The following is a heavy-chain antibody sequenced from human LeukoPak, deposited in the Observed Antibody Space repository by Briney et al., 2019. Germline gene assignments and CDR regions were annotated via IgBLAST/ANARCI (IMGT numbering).Heavy chain of an antibody. CDR1: GFPFSTYS. J-gene: IGHJ4*02. CDR2: MSSDGSND. D-gene: IGHD3-3*01. V-gene: IGHV3-30*04. Sequence: GGSLRLSCAASGFPFSTYSMHWVRQAPGKGLEWVAVMSSDGSNDNYANPVKGRFTISRDNSKNTLYLQMNSLRAEDTAVYYCARDPRQGITIFGGYFDYWGQGSLVTVSS. CDR3: ARDPRQGITIFGGYFDY.